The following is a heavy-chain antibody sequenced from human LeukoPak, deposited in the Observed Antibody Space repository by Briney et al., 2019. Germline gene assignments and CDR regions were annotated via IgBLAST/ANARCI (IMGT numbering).Heavy chain of an antibody. J-gene: IGHJ3*02. CDR2: IWYDGSNK. CDR1: GFTFSSYG. CDR3: ARDRWGAFDI. Sequence: PGRSLRLSCAASGFTFSSYGMHWVRQAPGKGLEWVAVIWYDGSNKYYADSVKGRFTISRDNSKNTPYLQMNSLRAEDTAVYYCARDRWGAFDIWGQGTMVTVSS. D-gene: IGHD3-16*01. V-gene: IGHV3-33*01.